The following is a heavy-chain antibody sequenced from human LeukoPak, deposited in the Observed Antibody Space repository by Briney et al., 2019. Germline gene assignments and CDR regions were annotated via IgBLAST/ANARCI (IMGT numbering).Heavy chain of an antibody. CDR2: ISYDGSNK. D-gene: IGHD4-23*01. CDR3: ARGRPHGNDY. CDR1: GFTFSSYG. Sequence: GGSQRLSCTASGFTFSSYGMHWVRQAPGKGLEWVTVISYDGSNKYFADSVKGRFSISRDNAKNTLYLQMNSLRVEDTAVYYCARGRPHGNDYWGQGTLVTVSS. V-gene: IGHV3-30*03. J-gene: IGHJ4*02.